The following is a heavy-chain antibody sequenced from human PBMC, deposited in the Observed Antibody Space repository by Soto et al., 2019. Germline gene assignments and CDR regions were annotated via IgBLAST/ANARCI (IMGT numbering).Heavy chain of an antibody. D-gene: IGHD6-13*01. CDR3: ARDFTKSSSWPYYFDY. Sequence: QVQLVQSGAEGKKPGASVKVSCKASGYTFTTYGISWVRQAPGQGLEWMGWISAYSGSTKFAQKLQGRVTMTTDTSTTTAYMELRSLTSDDTAVYYCARDFTKSSSWPYYFDYWGQGTLVTVSS. V-gene: IGHV1-18*01. CDR1: GYTFTTYG. J-gene: IGHJ4*02. CDR2: ISAYSGST.